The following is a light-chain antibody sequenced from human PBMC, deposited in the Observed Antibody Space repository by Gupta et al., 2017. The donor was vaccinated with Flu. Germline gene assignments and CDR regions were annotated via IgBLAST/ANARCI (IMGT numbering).Light chain of an antibody. CDR2: DKN. V-gene: IGLV3-19*01. CDR3: NSRDSTDNHQAV. CDR1: NLLKCY. J-gene: IGLJ2*01. Sequence: QPVRRTSQGGNLLKCYASWYQQKPGQAPDLVIYDKNIRPSGSPARFSGSSSGNTASLTITGAPAEEEADYYCNSRDSTDNHQAVFGGGTKLTVL.